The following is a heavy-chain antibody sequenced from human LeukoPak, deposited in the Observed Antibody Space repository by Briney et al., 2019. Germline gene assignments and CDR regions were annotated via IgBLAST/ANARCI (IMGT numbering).Heavy chain of an antibody. V-gene: IGHV3-20*04. CDR3: ARGYCRGGSCREMDV. Sequence: GGSLRLSCAASGFTFDDYGMSWVRHAPGKGLEWVSGIHWSSANIGYADSVKGRFTISRDNAKNSLYLTMNSLRAEDTALYYCARGYCRGGSCREMDVWGKGTTVTVSS. D-gene: IGHD2-15*01. CDR2: IHWSSANI. J-gene: IGHJ6*04. CDR1: GFTFDDYG.